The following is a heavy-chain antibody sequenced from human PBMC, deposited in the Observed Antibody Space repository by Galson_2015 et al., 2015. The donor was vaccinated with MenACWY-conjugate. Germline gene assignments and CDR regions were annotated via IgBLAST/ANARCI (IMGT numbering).Heavy chain of an antibody. CDR3: ARIRNYADGYYYYGMDV. J-gene: IGHJ6*02. CDR2: IFSNDEK. Sequence: PALVKPPQTLTLTCTVSGFSLSNARMGVSWIRQPPGKALEWLAHIFSNDEKSYSTSLKSRLTISKDTSKSQVVLTMTNMDPVDTATYYCARIRNYADGYYYYGMDVWGQGTTVTVSS. D-gene: IGHD2-2*01. CDR1: GFSLSNARMG. V-gene: IGHV2-26*01.